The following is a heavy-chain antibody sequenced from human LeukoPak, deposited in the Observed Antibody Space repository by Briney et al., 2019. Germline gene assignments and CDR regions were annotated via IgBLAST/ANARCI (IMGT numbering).Heavy chain of an antibody. J-gene: IGHJ6*03. V-gene: IGHV1-18*01. D-gene: IGHD5-12*01. CDR1: GYTFTSYG. CDR2: SSAYNGNT. CDR3: AREDNGYYSDYYMDV. Sequence: ASXKVSCKASGYTFTSYGISWVRQAPGQGLEWMGWSSAYNGNTNYAKKLQGRVTMTADTSTSTAYMELRSLRSDDTAVYYCAREDNGYYSDYYMDVWGKGTTVTVSS.